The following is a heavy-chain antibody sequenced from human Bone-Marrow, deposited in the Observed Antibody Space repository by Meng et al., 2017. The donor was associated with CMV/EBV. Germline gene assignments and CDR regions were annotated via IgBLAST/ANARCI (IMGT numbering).Heavy chain of an antibody. Sequence: SLKISCAASGFTFDDYAMHWVRQAPGKGLEWVSGINWNSGSLGYVDSVKGRFTISRDSAQNSLYLQMNSLRAEDTAVYYCAKDLETFPMDVWGQGTTVTVSS. CDR1: GFTFDDYA. J-gene: IGHJ6*02. CDR3: AKDLETFPMDV. V-gene: IGHV3-9*01. CDR2: INWNSGSL.